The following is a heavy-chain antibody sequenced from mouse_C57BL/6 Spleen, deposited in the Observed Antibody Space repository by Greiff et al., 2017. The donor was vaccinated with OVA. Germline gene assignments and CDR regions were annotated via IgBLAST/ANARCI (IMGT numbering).Heavy chain of an antibody. Sequence: VQLQQSGPGLVKPSQSLSLTCSVTGYSITSCYYWNWIRQFPGNKLEWMGYISYDGSNNYNPSLKNRISLPRDTSKNQFFLKLNSVTTEDTATNYCARGGSPRAMDYWGQGTSVTVSS. CDR3: ARGGSPRAMDY. D-gene: IGHD1-1*02. J-gene: IGHJ4*01. CDR1: GYSITSCYY. V-gene: IGHV3-6*01. CDR2: ISYDGSN.